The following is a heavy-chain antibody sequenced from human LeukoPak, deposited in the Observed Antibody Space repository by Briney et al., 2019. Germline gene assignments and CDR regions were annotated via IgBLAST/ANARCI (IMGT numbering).Heavy chain of an antibody. V-gene: IGHV3-21*03. J-gene: IGHJ4*02. Sequence: PGGSLRLSCAASGFTFSSYTMNWVRQAPGKGLEWVSSIISSGSYIYYADSVKGRFPISRDNAKNSLYLQMNSLRAEDTAVYYCARDFGGYCSSSNCYLGWLDYWGQGTLVTVSS. D-gene: IGHD2-2*01. CDR2: IISSGSYI. CDR3: ARDFGGYCSSSNCYLGWLDY. CDR1: GFTFSSYT.